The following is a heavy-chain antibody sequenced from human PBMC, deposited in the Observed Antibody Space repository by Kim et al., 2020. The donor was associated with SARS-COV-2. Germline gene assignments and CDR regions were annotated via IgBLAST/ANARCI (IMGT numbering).Heavy chain of an antibody. J-gene: IGHJ5*02. V-gene: IGHV4-61*01. CDR3: ARDLGFGDHNWFDP. Sequence: SETLSLTCTVSGGSVSSGSYYWSWIRQPPGKGLEWIGYIYYSGSTNYNPSLKSRVTISVDTSKNQFSLKLSSVTAADTAVYYCARDLGFGDHNWFDPWGQGTLVTVSS. CDR2: IYYSGST. CDR1: GGSVSSGSYY. D-gene: IGHD3-10*01.